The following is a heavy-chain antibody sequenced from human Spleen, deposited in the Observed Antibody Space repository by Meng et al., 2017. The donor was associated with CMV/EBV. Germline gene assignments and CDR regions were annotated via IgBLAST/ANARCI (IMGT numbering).Heavy chain of an antibody. CDR3: ARDGYYFEN. J-gene: IGHJ4*02. V-gene: IGHV1-2*02. Sequence: ASVKVSCKASGYTFTDHYFHWVRQAPGQGLEWMGWIHPQSGVTNYAQKFQDRVSMTTDTSTSTAYMELRRLRSDDTALYYCARDGYYFENWGQGTLVTVSS. CDR1: GYTFTDHY. D-gene: IGHD3-22*01. CDR2: IHPQSGVT.